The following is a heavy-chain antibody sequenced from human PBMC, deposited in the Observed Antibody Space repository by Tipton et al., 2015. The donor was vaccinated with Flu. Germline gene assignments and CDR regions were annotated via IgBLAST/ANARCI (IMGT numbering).Heavy chain of an antibody. V-gene: IGHV4-4*07. CDR1: GGSISTSY. CDR2: ISTSGST. J-gene: IGHJ3*02. CDR3: ARDLRGYSGYTGGDAFDM. D-gene: IGHD5-12*01. Sequence: LRLSCTVSGGSISTSYWSWIRQPAGKGLEWIGRISTSGSTNYNASLESRVTLSRDTSKNHISLRLTSATAAVTALYYCARDLRGYSGYTGGDAFDMWGRGIMVFVSS.